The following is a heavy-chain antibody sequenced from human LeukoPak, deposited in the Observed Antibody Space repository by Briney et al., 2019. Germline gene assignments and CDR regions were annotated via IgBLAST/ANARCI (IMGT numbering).Heavy chain of an antibody. D-gene: IGHD2-2*01. J-gene: IGHJ5*02. CDR3: ARAGGYCSSTSCYLDWFDP. CDR1: GGTFSSYA. Sequence: SVKVSCKASGGTFSSYAISWVRQAPGQGLEWMGGIIPIFGTANYAQKSQGRVRINAHDSRSTDYMEMSSLRFEETAVYYCARAGGYCSSTSCYLDWFDPWGQGTLVGVCS. V-gene: IGHV1-69*13. CDR2: IIPIFGTA.